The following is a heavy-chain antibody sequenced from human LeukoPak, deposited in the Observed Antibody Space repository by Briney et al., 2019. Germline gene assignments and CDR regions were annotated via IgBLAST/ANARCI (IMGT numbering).Heavy chain of an antibody. V-gene: IGHV3-73*01. Sequence: GGSLRLSCAASGFTFSGSAMHWVRQASGKGLEWVGRIRSKANSYATAYAASVKGRFTISRDDSKNTAYLQMNSLKTEDTAVYYCRVPAANFDYWGQGTLVTVSS. CDR3: RVPAANFDY. CDR2: IRSKANSYAT. CDR1: GFTFSGSA. D-gene: IGHD2-2*01. J-gene: IGHJ4*02.